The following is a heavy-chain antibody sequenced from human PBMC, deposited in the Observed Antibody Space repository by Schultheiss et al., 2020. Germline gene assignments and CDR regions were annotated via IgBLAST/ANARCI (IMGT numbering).Heavy chain of an antibody. J-gene: IGHJ6*02. V-gene: IGHV4-30-4*01. Sequence: SATLSLTCTVSGGSISSGDYYWSWIRQPPGKGLEWIGYIYYSGSTYYNPSLKSRVTISVDTSKNQFSLKLSSVTAADTAVYYCARVRYYYYGMDVWGQGTTVTVSS. CDR3: ARVRYYYYGMDV. CDR2: IYYSGST. CDR1: GGSISSGDYY.